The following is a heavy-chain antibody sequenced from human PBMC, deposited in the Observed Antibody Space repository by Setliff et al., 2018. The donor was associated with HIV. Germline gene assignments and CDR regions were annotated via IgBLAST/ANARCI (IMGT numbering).Heavy chain of an antibody. CDR1: GFTFSSYW. D-gene: IGHD2-15*01. J-gene: IGHJ6*03. CDR3: ARADELLTRFSYYYYYMDV. CDR2: IKQDGSET. V-gene: IGHV3-7*03. Sequence: GGSLRLSCAASGFTFSSYWMSWVRQAPGKGLEWVANIKQDGSETYYVDSVKGRFTASRDNAKNSLYLQMNSLKAEDTAVYYCARADELLTRFSYYYYYMDVWGEGTTVTVSS.